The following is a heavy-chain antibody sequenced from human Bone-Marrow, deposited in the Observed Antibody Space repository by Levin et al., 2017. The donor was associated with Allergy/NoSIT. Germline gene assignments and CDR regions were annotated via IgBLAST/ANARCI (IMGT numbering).Heavy chain of an antibody. CDR1: GFTVSSNY. CDR2: IYSGGST. CDR3: ARDGVRGSGSYYNTRGAFDI. Sequence: GESLKISCAASGFTVSSNYMSWVRQAPGKGLEWVSVIYSGGSTYYAASVKGRFTISRDNSKNTVYLQMNSLRVEDTAVYYCARDGVRGSGSYYNTRGAFDIWGQGTMVTVSS. J-gene: IGHJ3*02. V-gene: IGHV3-53*01. D-gene: IGHD3-10*01.